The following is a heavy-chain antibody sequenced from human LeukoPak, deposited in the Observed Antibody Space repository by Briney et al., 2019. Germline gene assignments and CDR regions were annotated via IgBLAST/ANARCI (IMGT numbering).Heavy chain of an antibody. D-gene: IGHD6-13*01. CDR1: GGSFSGYY. V-gene: IGHV4-34*01. CDR2: INHSGST. CDR3: ARDNVAAAGSSPTPFDY. Sequence: SETLSLTCAVYGGSFSGYYWSWIRQPLGKGLEWIGEINHSGSTNYNPSLKSRVTISVDTSKNQFSLKLSSVTAADTAAYYCARDNVAAAGSSPTPFDYWGQGTLVTASS. J-gene: IGHJ4*02.